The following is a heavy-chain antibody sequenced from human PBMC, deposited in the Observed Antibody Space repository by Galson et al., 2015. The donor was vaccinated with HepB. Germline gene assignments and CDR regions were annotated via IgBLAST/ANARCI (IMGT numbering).Heavy chain of an antibody. J-gene: IGHJ3*02. CDR2: IYSGGST. D-gene: IGHD3-9*01. V-gene: IGHV3-66*01. Sequence: SLRLSCAASGFTVSSNYMSWVRQAPGKGLEWVSVIYSGGSTYYADSVKGGFTISRDNSKNTLYLQMNSLRAEDTAVYYCARDRNYYDISYAFDIWGQGTMVTVSS. CDR3: ARDRNYYDISYAFDI. CDR1: GFTVSSNY.